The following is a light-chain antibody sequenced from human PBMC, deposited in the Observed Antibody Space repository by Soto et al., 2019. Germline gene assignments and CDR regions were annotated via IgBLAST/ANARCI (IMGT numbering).Light chain of an antibody. J-gene: IGKJ3*01. Sequence: EIVLTPSPGTLSLSTGERATLSCRASQSVSSSYLAGYQKKPDQAPRLLIYGASSRATGIPDRFSGSGYGTDFTLTIIRLGPKGSAVYSGQQEGSSPGFTFGPVTKVDIK. CDR3: QQEGSSPGFT. V-gene: IGKV3-20*01. CDR2: GAS. CDR1: QSVSSSY.